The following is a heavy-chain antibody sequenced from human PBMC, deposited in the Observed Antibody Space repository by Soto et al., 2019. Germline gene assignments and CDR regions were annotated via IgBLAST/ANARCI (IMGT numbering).Heavy chain of an antibody. CDR2: IWYDGSNK. CDR3: ARSFDFWSGYTFDY. CDR1: GFTFSSYG. V-gene: IGHV3-33*01. Sequence: GGSLRLSCAASGFTFSSYGMHWVRQAPGKGLEWVAVIWYDGSNKYYADSVKGRFTISRDNSKNTLYLQMNSLRAEDTAVYYCARSFDFWSGYTFDYWGQGTLVTVSS. D-gene: IGHD3-3*01. J-gene: IGHJ4*02.